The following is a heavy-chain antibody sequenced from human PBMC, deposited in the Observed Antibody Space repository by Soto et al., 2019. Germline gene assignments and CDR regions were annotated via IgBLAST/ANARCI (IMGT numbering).Heavy chain of an antibody. Sequence: SETLSLTCTVSGGSISSGGYYWSWIRQHPGKGLEWIGYIYYSGSTYYNPSLKSRVTISVDTSKNQFSLKLSSVTAADTAVYYCAVVYLYDSSGRYFQHWGQGTLVTVSS. CDR2: IYYSGST. CDR1: GGSISSGGYY. V-gene: IGHV4-31*03. CDR3: AVVYLYDSSGRYFQH. J-gene: IGHJ1*01. D-gene: IGHD3-22*01.